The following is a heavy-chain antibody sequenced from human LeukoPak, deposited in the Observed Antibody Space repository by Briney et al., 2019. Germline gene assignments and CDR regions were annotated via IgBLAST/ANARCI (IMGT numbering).Heavy chain of an antibody. Sequence: GGSLRLSCAASGFTFSNFAMHWVRQAPGKGLEWVAIISYDGSNKYYADSVKGRVTISRDNSKNTLYLQMNSLRAEDTAVYYCARDRIRAVAGSGYFDYWGQGTLVTVSS. V-gene: IGHV3-30*04. J-gene: IGHJ4*02. CDR1: GFTFSNFA. D-gene: IGHD6-19*01. CDR3: ARDRIRAVAGSGYFDY. CDR2: ISYDGSNK.